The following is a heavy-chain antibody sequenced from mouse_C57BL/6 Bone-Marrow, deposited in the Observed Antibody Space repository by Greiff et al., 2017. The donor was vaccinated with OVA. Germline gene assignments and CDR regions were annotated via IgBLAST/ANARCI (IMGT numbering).Heavy chain of an antibody. V-gene: IGHV1-26*01. J-gene: IGHJ3*01. D-gene: IGHD3-2*02. CDR3: ARDSSGPAWFAY. CDR2: INPNNGGT. CDR1: GYTFTDYY. Sequence: EVQLQQSGPELVKPGASVKISCKASGYTFTDYYMNWVKQSHGKSLEWIGDINPNNGGTSYNQKFKGKATLTVDKSSSTAYMEHRSLTSEDSAVYYCARDSSGPAWFAYWGQGTLVTVSA.